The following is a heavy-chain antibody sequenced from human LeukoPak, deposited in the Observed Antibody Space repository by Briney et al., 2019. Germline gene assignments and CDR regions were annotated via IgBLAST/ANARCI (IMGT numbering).Heavy chain of an antibody. Sequence: ASVKVSCKASGYTFTGYYMHWVRQAPGQGLEWMGWINPNSGVTRYAQKFQGRVTMTRDTSISTAYMEMSRLKSDDTAVYYCARISPYSGYDPEYYFDSWGRGTLVTVSS. CDR2: INPNSGVT. CDR1: GYTFTGYY. CDR3: ARISPYSGYDPEYYFDS. D-gene: IGHD5-12*01. J-gene: IGHJ4*02. V-gene: IGHV1-2*02.